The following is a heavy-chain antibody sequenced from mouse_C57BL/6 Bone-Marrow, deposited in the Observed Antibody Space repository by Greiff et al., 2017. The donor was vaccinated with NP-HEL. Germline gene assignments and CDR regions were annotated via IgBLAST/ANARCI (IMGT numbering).Heavy chain of an antibody. CDR2: IDPANGNT. CDR3: ARVRITTVVPYYFGY. CDR1: GFNIKNTY. D-gene: IGHD1-1*01. J-gene: IGHJ2*01. V-gene: IGHV14-3*01. Sequence: VQLQQSVAELVRPGASVKLSCTASGFNIKNTYMHWVKQRPEQGLEWIGRIDPANGNTKYAPKFQGKATITEDTPSNTAYLQLSILTSEDTAIYYCARVRITTVVPYYFGYWGPGTTLTVSS.